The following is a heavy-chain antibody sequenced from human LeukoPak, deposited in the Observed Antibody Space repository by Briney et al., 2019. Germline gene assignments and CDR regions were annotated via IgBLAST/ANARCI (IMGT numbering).Heavy chain of an antibody. CDR3: AREATWGQWYFDH. J-gene: IGHJ4*02. V-gene: IGHV3-30*03. CDR2: IAADGGVK. CDR1: TFTFGGHG. Sequence: GGSLRLSCVAPTFTFGGHGMHWVRQAPGKGLEWVAVIAADGGVKHYADSMKGRFTLSRDNSKNTVFLQMNSLSVEDTAVYYCAREATWGQWYFDHWDQGTPVTVSS. D-gene: IGHD6-19*01.